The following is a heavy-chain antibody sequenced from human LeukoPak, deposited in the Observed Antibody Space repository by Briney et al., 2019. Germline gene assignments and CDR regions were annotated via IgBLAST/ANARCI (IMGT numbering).Heavy chain of an antibody. CDR1: AGSFSGYY. J-gene: IGHJ4*02. D-gene: IGHD3-16*01. CDR2: INHSGST. V-gene: IGHV4-34*01. CDR3: AILAGQLAFDY. Sequence: PSETLSLTCAVYAGSFSGYYWSWIRQPPGKGLEWIGEINHSGSTSYNASLESRVTISVDTSKNQFSLKLSSVTAADTAVYYCAILAGQLAFDYWGQGTLVTVSS.